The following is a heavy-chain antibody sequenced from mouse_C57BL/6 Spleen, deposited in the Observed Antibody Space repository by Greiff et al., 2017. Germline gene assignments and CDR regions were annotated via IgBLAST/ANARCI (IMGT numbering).Heavy chain of an antibody. CDR1: GYAFSSYW. V-gene: IGHV1-80*01. J-gene: IGHJ4*01. D-gene: IGHD1-1*01. CDR3: ARNYCGSSFSAMDY. Sequence: VQLQESGAELVKPGASVKLSCKASGYAFSSYWMNWVKQRPGQGLEWIGQIYPGDGDTNYNGKFKGKATLTADKSSSTAYMQLSSLTSEDSAVYFCARNYCGSSFSAMDYWGQGTSVTVSA. CDR2: IYPGDGDT.